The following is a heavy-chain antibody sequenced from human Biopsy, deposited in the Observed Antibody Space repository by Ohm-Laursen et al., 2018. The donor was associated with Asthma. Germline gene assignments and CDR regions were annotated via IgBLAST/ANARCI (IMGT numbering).Heavy chain of an antibody. CDR1: GFTFSSYG. Sequence: SLRLSCAASGFTFSSYGMHWVRQAPGKGLEWVALISNDGSSKYYADSVKGRFTISRDNAKNSLYLQMNSLRAEDTAVYYCARTFHFWSPYHAEHYQLWGQGTLVTVSS. D-gene: IGHD3-3*02. CDR2: ISNDGSSK. J-gene: IGHJ1*01. CDR3: ARTFHFWSPYHAEHYQL. V-gene: IGHV3-30*03.